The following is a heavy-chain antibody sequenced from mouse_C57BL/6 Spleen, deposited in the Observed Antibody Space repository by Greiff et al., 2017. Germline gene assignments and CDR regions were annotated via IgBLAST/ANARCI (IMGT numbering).Heavy chain of an antibody. D-gene: IGHD2-3*01. V-gene: IGHV1-42*01. Sequence: VQLKESGPELVKPGASVKISCKASGYSFTGYYMNWVKQSPEKSLEWIGEINPSTGGTTYNQKFKAKATLTVDKSSSTAYMQLKSLTSEDSAVYYCARWLLREIDYWGQGTTRTVSS. CDR1: GYSFTGYY. J-gene: IGHJ2*01. CDR2: INPSTGGT. CDR3: ARWLLREIDY.